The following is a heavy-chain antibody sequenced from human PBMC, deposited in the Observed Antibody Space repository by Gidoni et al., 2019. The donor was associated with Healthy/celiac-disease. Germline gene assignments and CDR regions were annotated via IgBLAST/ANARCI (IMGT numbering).Heavy chain of an antibody. Sequence: EVQLVESGGGLVQPGGSLRLSCAASGFTFSSYAMRWVRQAPGKGLEWVSAISGSGGSTYYADSVKGRFTISRDNSKNTLYLQMNSLRAEDTAVYYCAKEFSEIVSYYYGSGSYSAHYGMDVWGQGTTVTVSS. V-gene: IGHV3-23*04. CDR3: AKEFSEIVSYYYGSGSYSAHYGMDV. CDR1: GFTFSSYA. D-gene: IGHD3-10*01. CDR2: ISGSGGST. J-gene: IGHJ6*02.